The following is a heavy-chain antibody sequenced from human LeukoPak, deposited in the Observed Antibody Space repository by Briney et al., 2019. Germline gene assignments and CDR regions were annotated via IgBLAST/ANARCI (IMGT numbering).Heavy chain of an antibody. CDR1: GYTFSDYY. Sequence: ASVKVSCKASGYTFSDYYTHCVRQAPGQGLEWMGWINPKSGGTDYAQKFQGRVAMTRDTSISTAYMELSRLRSDDTAVYYCARGGNYYNIESNWFDSWGQGTLVTVSS. CDR2: INPKSGGT. CDR3: ARGGNYYNIESNWFDS. J-gene: IGHJ5*01. V-gene: IGHV1-2*02. D-gene: IGHD3-22*01.